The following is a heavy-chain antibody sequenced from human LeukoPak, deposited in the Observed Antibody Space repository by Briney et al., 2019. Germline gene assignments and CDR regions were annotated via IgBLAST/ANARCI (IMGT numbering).Heavy chain of an antibody. V-gene: IGHV1-46*01. Sequence: ASLNLSCKASGYTFTWYYVHWVRQAPGQGLEWMGRVNPSGGSIHYAQKFQGRVIMTRDTSTSTVYLDVGSLSSEDTAVYYCAREVPSTHYFDFWGQGTLVTVSS. CDR3: AREVPSTHYFDF. J-gene: IGHJ4*02. CDR1: GYTFTWYY. D-gene: IGHD2-2*01. CDR2: VNPSGGSI.